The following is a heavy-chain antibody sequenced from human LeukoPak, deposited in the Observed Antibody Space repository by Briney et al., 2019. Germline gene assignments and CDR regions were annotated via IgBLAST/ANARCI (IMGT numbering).Heavy chain of an antibody. CDR3: ARSRTGYSYAIPAFPFDY. J-gene: IGHJ4*02. V-gene: IGHV1-46*01. CDR1: GYTFTSYY. CDR2: INPSGGST. Sequence: ASVKVSCKASGYTFTSYYMHWVRQAPGQGLEWMGIINPSGGSTSYAQKFQGRVTMTRDTSTSTVYMELSSLRSEDTAVYYCARSRTGYSYAIPAFPFDYWGQGTLVTVSS. D-gene: IGHD5-18*01.